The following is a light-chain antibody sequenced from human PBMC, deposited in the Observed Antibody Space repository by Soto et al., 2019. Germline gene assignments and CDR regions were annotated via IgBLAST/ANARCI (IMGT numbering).Light chain of an antibody. J-gene: IGLJ1*01. CDR3: SSYTSSSIPHV. CDR1: SGDVGGYNY. CDR2: EVS. V-gene: IGLV2-14*01. Sequence: QSVLAQPASVSGSPGQSITISCTGTSGDVGGYNYVSWYQQHPGKAHKLMIYEVSNRPSGVSNRFSGSKSGNTASLTISGLQAEDEADYYCSSYTSSSIPHVFGTGTKVTVL.